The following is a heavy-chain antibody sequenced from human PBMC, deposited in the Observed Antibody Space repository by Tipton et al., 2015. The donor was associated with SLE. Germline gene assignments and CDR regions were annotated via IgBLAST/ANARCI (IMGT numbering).Heavy chain of an antibody. CDR1: GASVSSSSYY. D-gene: IGHD2-21*01. V-gene: IGHV4-39*01. CDR2: VDRSGRT. J-gene: IGHJ3*01. Sequence: TLSLTCTVSGASVSSSSYYWGWIRQPPGKGLEWIGSVDRSGRTQSNPSLKIRFTVSVDRSKNQFSLKVASVTAADTAVYFCARQFDEETRYSLDLWGRGTMVIVSS. CDR3: ARQFDEETRYSLDL.